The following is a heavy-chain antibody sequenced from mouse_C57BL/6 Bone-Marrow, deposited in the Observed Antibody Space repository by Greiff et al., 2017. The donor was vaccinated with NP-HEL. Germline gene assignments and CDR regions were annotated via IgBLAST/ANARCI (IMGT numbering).Heavy chain of an antibody. V-gene: IGHV5-17*01. CDR3: ARPLYYGSLYAMDY. D-gene: IGHD1-1*01. J-gene: IGHJ4*01. CDR2: ISSGSSTI. Sequence: EVNLVESGGGLVKPGGSLKLSCAASGFTFSDYGMHWVRQAPEKGLEWVAYISSGSSTIYYADTVKGRFTISRDNAKNTLFLQMTSLRSEDTAMYYCARPLYYGSLYAMDYWGQGTSVTVSS. CDR1: GFTFSDYG.